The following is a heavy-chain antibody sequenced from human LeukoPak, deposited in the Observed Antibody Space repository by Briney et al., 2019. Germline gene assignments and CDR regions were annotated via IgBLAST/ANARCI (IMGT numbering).Heavy chain of an antibody. CDR2: ISGVGDG. Sequence: PGGSLRLSCTASGFAINSQAMSWVRRAPGKGLEWFSAISGVGDGYYAASVKGRFTISRDNSRNTVFLQLNSLRAEDTAVYYCATLYGAKDEKWGQGTLVTVSS. J-gene: IGHJ4*02. V-gene: IGHV3-23*01. CDR1: GFAINSQA. D-gene: IGHD4-17*01. CDR3: ATLYGAKDEK.